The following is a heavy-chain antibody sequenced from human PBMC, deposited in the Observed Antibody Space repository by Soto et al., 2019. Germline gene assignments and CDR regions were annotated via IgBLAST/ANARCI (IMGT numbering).Heavy chain of an antibody. D-gene: IGHD2-15*01. Sequence: EVQLVESGGGLVQPGGSLRLSCAVSGFDVSTNHMTWVRQAPGKGLEWVSIYSGGATDYAASVKGRLTISRDNSENTLHLQMNGLRGEDTAKYYCVRKYVVVWGQGTTVIVSS. CDR3: VRKYVVV. CDR1: GFDVSTNH. J-gene: IGHJ6*02. V-gene: IGHV3-66*01. CDR2: YSGGAT.